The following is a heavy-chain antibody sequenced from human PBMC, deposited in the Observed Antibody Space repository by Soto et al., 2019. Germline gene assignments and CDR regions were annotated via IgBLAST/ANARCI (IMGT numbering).Heavy chain of an antibody. V-gene: IGHV3-33*01. CDR3: ARDRYPNYPPDAFDI. D-gene: IGHD4-4*01. CDR1: GFTLSSNG. J-gene: IGHJ3*02. Sequence: LRLSCAASGFTLSSNGMHWVRQAPGKGLEWVAFIWYDGSDKYYADSVKGRFTISRDNSKNTLYLQMNSLRAEDTAVYYCARDRYPNYPPDAFDIWGQGTLVTDSS. CDR2: IWYDGSDK.